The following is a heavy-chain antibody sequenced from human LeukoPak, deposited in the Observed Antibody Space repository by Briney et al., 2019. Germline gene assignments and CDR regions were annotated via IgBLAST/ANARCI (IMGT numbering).Heavy chain of an antibody. J-gene: IGHJ4*02. Sequence: PSQTLSLTCTVSGGSISSGGYYWSWIRQHPGKGLEWIGYIYYSGSTNYNPPLKSRLTISIDTSKNQFSLRLSSVTAADTAVYYCARGAAGYSYGWGQGTLVTVSS. D-gene: IGHD5-18*01. CDR3: ARGAAGYSYG. CDR1: GGSISSGGYY. CDR2: IYYSGST. V-gene: IGHV4-31*03.